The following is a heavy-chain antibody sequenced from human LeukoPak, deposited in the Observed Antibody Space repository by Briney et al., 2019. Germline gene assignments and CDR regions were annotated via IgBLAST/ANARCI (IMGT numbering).Heavy chain of an antibody. Sequence: SETLSLTCTVSGGSISSSSYYWGWIRQPPGKGLEWIGEINHSGSTNYNPSLKSRVTISVDTSKNQFSLKLSSVTAADTAVYYCARLFNYDFWSGYRGRYDYWGQGTLVTVSS. V-gene: IGHV4-39*07. CDR3: ARLFNYDFWSGYRGRYDY. J-gene: IGHJ4*02. CDR2: INHSGST. CDR1: GGSISSSSYY. D-gene: IGHD3-3*01.